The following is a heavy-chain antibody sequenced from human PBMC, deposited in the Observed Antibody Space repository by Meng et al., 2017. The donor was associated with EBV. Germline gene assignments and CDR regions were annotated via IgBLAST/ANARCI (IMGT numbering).Heavy chain of an antibody. Sequence: VQLVQSGVGVKHPGASGKVSCKASGYAFNSYILHWVRQASGQRLEWMGWINVGVGYTKYSQKFQGRVTISSDTSATTGYMELSSLRSEDTAVYYCVRGPPVGVPGPGDYWGQGTLVTVSS. D-gene: IGHD2-21*01. J-gene: IGHJ4*02. CDR1: GYAFNSYI. V-gene: IGHV1-3*01. CDR2: INVGVGYT. CDR3: VRGPPVGVPGPGDY.